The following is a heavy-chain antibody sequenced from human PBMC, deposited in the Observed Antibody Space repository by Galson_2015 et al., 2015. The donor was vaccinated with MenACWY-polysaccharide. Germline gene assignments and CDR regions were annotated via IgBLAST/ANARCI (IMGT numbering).Heavy chain of an antibody. D-gene: IGHD2-21*02. J-gene: IGHJ3*01. CDR3: ARDPHCGAGCSIHDAFDV. CDR2: INTDGSST. Sequence: SLRLSCAASGFTFSSYWMHWVRQAPGEGLVWVSRINTDGSSTSYADSVKGRFTVSRDNPKNTVYLQMNSLRAEDTAVYYCARDPHCGAGCSIHDAFDVWGQGSLVTVSS. V-gene: IGHV3-74*01. CDR1: GFTFSSYW.